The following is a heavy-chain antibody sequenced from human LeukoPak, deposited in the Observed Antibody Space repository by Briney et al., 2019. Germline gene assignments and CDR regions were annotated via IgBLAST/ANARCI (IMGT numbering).Heavy chain of an antibody. D-gene: IGHD3-22*01. V-gene: IGHV3-48*03. CDR1: EFTFSSYE. J-gene: IGHJ4*02. Sequence: GGSLRLSCAASEFTFSSYEMNWVRQAPGKGLEWVSYISSSGSTILYADSVKGRFTISRDNAKNSLYLQMNSLRAEDTAVYYCARVLHKRNYDSTTYYGYWGQGTLVTVSS. CDR3: ARVLHKRNYDSTTYYGY. CDR2: ISSSGSTI.